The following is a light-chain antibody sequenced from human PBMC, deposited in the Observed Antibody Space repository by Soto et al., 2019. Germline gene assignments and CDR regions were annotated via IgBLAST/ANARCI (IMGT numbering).Light chain of an antibody. CDR1: QSISSY. CDR2: AAS. CDR3: QQSSSTVLT. J-gene: IGKJ4*01. V-gene: IGKV1-39*01. Sequence: DIQMTQSPSSLSASVGDRVTITCRASQSISSYLNWYQQKPGKAPKLLIYAASSLQGGVPSRFSGSGSGTDFTLTIGSLQREDCAIYYCQQSSSTVLTFGGGTRWIS.